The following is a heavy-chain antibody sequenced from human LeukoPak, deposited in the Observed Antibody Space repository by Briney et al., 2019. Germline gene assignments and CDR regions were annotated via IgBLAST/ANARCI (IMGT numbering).Heavy chain of an antibody. CDR3: ARGPTRSGYYYYFDY. D-gene: IGHD5-12*01. CDR2: IIPIFGTA. J-gene: IGHJ4*02. V-gene: IGHV1-69*13. CDR1: GGSFSSYA. Sequence: AASVKVSCKASGGSFSSYAISWVRQAPGQGLEWMGGIIPIFGTANYAQKFQGRVTITADESTSTAYMELSSLRSEDTAVYYCARGPTRSGYYYYFDYWGQGTLVTVSS.